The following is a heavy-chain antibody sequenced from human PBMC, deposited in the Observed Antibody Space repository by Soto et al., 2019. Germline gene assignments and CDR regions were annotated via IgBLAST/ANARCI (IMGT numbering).Heavy chain of an antibody. Sequence: GGSLRLSCAASGFTFSSYAMSWVRQAPGKGLEWVSGISGSGGTTYYADSLKGRLTISGDNSIDTLSLQMNSLRAEDTAVYFCAKTVRGVTQRFDFWGQGTLVTVSS. CDR3: AKTVRGVTQRFDF. CDR2: ISGSGGTT. CDR1: GFTFSSYA. V-gene: IGHV3-23*01. D-gene: IGHD3-10*01. J-gene: IGHJ4*02.